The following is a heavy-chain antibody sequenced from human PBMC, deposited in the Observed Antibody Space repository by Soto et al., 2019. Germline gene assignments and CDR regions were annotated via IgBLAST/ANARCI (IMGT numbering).Heavy chain of an antibody. CDR2: IYYSENT. V-gene: IGHV4-30-4*01. CDR3: AKVPRGLEGYDFWSGYIIEAYFDY. J-gene: IGHJ4*02. CDR1: GGSISSGYYY. Sequence: SETLSLTCSVSGGSISSGYYYWSWIRQPPGKGLEWIGNIYYSENTYYNPSLKSRLIISIDTSKNQFSLKVGSVTAADTAVYYCAKVPRGLEGYDFWSGYIIEAYFDYWGQGTLVTVSS. D-gene: IGHD3-3*01.